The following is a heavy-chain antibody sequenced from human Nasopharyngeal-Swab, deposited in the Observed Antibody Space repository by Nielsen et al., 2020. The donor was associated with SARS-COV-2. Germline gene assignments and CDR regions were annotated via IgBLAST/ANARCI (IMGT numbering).Heavy chain of an antibody. CDR3: AREAHDYSNYRRGTEWFDP. CDR1: GFNFSSYS. Sequence: GGSLRLSCAVSGFNFSSYSMSWVRQAPGKGLEWLATIKQGGGERYYVDSVKGRLTISSDNAKNSVYLQINSLRAEDTAVYYCAREAHDYSNYRRGTEWFDPWGQGTLVTVSS. CDR2: IKQGGGER. J-gene: IGHJ5*02. D-gene: IGHD4-11*01. V-gene: IGHV3-7*01.